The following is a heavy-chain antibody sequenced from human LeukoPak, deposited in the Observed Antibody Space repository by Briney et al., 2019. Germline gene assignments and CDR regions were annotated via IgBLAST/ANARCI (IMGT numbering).Heavy chain of an antibody. CDR3: AAAAGIEFDI. Sequence: GGSLRLSCGASGFTFSDHYMNWVRQAPGKGLEWVSYISDIGSKTNYADSVKGRFTISRDNAKNSLYLQMNSLRAEDTAAYYCAAAAGIEFDIWGRGQWSPSLQ. V-gene: IGHV3-11*03. J-gene: IGHJ3*02. D-gene: IGHD6-13*01. CDR1: GFTFSDHY. CDR2: ISDIGSKT.